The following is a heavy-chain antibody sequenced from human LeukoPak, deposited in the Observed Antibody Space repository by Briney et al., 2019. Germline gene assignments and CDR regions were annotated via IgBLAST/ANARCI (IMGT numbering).Heavy chain of an antibody. CDR3: ARKEGPLWFGELLYPFDY. J-gene: IGHJ4*02. V-gene: IGHV4-34*01. Sequence: SETLSLTCAVYGGSFSGYYWSWIRQPPGKGLEWIGEINHSGSTNYNPSLTSRVTISVDTSKNQLSLKLSSVTAADTAVYYCARKEGPLWFGELLYPFDYWGQGTLVTVSS. CDR1: GGSFSGYY. D-gene: IGHD3-10*01. CDR2: INHSGST.